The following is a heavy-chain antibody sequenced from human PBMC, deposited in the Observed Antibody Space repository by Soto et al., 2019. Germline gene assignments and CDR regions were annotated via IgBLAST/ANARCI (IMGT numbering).Heavy chain of an antibody. CDR1: GFTFSKYA. CDR2: VSFDGNNR. J-gene: IGHJ4*02. V-gene: IGHV3-30*18. CDR3: VKSFFYHSSGYHYGLFDH. D-gene: IGHD3-22*01. Sequence: QVQLVESGGGVVQPGRSLRLSCAASGFTFSKYAMYWVRQAPGRGPEWVAVVSFDGNNRFHADTVRGRFTIARDKSKSTLFLQMDSLRVEDTTVYYCVKSFFYHSSGYHYGLFDHRGQGALVTVSS.